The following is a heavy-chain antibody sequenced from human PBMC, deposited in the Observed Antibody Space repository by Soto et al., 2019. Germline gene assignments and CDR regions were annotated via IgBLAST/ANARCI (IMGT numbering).Heavy chain of an antibody. J-gene: IGHJ4*02. CDR1: GFTFSSHG. V-gene: IGHV3-30*18. Sequence: GGSLRLSCKASGFTFSSHGMHWVRQAPGKGLEWVAGILYDGTNKYYADSVKGRFAISRDNSKNTLYLQMNSLRAEDTAVYRCAKRKGQPYHSWSVYYFDNWGQGTLVTVSS. CDR2: ILYDGTNK. CDR3: AKRKGQPYHSWSVYYFDN. D-gene: IGHD3-3*01.